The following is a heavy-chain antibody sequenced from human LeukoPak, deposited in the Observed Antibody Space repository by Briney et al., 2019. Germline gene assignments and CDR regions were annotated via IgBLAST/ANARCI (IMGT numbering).Heavy chain of an antibody. Sequence: KPSETLSLTCTVSGXSISISRYYWGWIRQPPGKGLEWIGSVYHTGRTYYNPSLESRVTISIDTSKNQFSLNLSSVTAADTALYYCARSFAPGAFDIWGQGTVVTVSS. V-gene: IGHV4-39*01. CDR3: ARSFAPGAFDI. J-gene: IGHJ3*02. CDR2: VYHTGRT. CDR1: GXSISISRYY.